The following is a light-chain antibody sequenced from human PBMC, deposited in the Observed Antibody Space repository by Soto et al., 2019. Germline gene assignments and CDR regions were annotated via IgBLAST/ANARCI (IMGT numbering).Light chain of an antibody. CDR2: AAS. CDR3: QQLHDYPIT. Sequence: ILLTQSPSSLSASVGDRVTITCRARQGLDSSFAWYQQKPGKAPKLLIYAASSLQSGVPSRFSGSGSGTDFTLTISSLQPEDFATYYCQQLHDYPITFGQGTRLEIK. J-gene: IGKJ5*01. V-gene: IGKV1-9*01. CDR1: QGLDSS.